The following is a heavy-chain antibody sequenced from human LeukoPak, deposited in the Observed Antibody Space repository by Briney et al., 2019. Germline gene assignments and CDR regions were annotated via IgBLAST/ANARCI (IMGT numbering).Heavy chain of an antibody. Sequence: SVKVSCKASGGTFSSYAISWVRQAPGQGLEWMGGIIPIFGTANYAQKFQGRVTITADKSTSTAYMELSSLRSEDTAVYYCAREGNGDYAGEAYYLDYWGQGTLVTVSS. CDR1: GGTFSSYA. V-gene: IGHV1-69*06. CDR2: IIPIFGTA. CDR3: AREGNGDYAGEAYYLDY. D-gene: IGHD4-17*01. J-gene: IGHJ4*02.